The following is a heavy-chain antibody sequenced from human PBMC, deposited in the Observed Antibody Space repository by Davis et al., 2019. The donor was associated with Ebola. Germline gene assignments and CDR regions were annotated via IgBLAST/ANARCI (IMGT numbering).Heavy chain of an antibody. V-gene: IGHV4-59*01. J-gene: IGHJ4*02. CDR2: IYYSGST. CDR3: AGVGWYYDILTGYSNGGFDY. D-gene: IGHD3-9*01. CDR1: GGSISSYY. Sequence: GSLRLSCTVSGGSISSYYWSWIRQPPGKGLEWIGYIYYSGSTNYNPSLKSRVTISVDTSKNQFSLKLSSVTAADTAVYYCAGVGWYYDILTGYSNGGFDYWGQGTLVTVSS.